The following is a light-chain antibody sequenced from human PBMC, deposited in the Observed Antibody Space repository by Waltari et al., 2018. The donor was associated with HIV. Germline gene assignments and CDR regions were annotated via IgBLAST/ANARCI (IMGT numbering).Light chain of an antibody. CDR3: YSAADNSGL. J-gene: IGLJ3*02. CDR1: LLAKKY. Sequence: SYELTQPSSVSVYPGQTARITCSGDLLAKKYVRWFQQKPGQAPVLVMYKDSERPSGIPARFSGSSSGTTVSLTIGGAQVDDEADYYCYSAADNSGLFGGGTKLTVL. V-gene: IGLV3-27*01. CDR2: KDS.